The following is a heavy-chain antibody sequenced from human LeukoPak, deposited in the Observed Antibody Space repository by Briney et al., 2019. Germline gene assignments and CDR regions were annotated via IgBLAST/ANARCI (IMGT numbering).Heavy chain of an antibody. CDR2: TYYRSKWYD. J-gene: IGHJ4*02. CDR3: RRVNSGAIHS. Sequence: SQTLSLTCAISVGIVFSNSGAWHCTRQSPSRGLEWLGRTYYRSKWYDAYAESVKSRITIKPDTSRNQFSLQLDSVTPEATAVYSVRRVNSGAIHSWGQGTLVTVSS. CDR1: VGIVFSNSGA. V-gene: IGHV6-1*01. D-gene: IGHD5-12*01.